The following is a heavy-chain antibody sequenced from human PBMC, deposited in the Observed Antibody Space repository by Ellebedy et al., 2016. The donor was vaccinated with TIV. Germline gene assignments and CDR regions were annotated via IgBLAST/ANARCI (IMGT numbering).Heavy chain of an antibody. CDR3: TRFEISSGGGYGMDV. V-gene: IGHV3-13*01. CDR1: GFTFSRYD. D-gene: IGHD3-16*01. J-gene: IGHJ6*02. Sequence: GGSLRLXCAASGFTFSRYDMHWVRQSTRKGLEWVASIDNAGDTYYPGSVKGRFTISRENAKNSLYLQMNSLRVEDTAVYYCTRFEISSGGGYGMDVWGQGTTVTVSS. CDR2: IDNAGDT.